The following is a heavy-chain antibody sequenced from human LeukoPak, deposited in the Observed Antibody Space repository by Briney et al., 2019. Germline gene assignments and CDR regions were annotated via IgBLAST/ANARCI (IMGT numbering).Heavy chain of an antibody. Sequence: ASVKVSCKASGYTFTGYYMHWVRQAPGQGLEWMGWINPNSGGTNYAQKFQGRVTMTRDTSISTAYMELSRLRSDDTAVYYCARVAAAGTGDYYYYYYMDVWGKGTTVTVSS. CDR2: INPNSGGT. D-gene: IGHD6-13*01. CDR1: GYTFTGYY. CDR3: ARVAAAGTGDYYYYYYMDV. V-gene: IGHV1-2*02. J-gene: IGHJ6*03.